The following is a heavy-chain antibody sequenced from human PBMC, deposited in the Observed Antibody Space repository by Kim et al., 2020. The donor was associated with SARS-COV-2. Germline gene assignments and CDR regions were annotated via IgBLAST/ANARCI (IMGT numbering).Heavy chain of an antibody. CDR3: ARSVRSDRWYFDY. Sequence: GGSLRLSCTMSGFTFSSYGMHWVRQAPGKGLEWVAIIWYDGSKKYYADSVKGRFTISRDNSKNTLYLQMNSLRGEDTAVYYCARSVRSDRWYFDYWGQGPLVTVSS. CDR1: GFTFSSYG. D-gene: IGHD4-17*01. J-gene: IGHJ4*02. V-gene: IGHV3-33*01. CDR2: IWYDGSKK.